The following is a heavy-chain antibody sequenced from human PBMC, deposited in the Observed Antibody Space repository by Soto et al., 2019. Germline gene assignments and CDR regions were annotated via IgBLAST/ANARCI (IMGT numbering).Heavy chain of an antibody. CDR2: ISAYNGNT. V-gene: IGHV1-18*01. CDR3: ARERGYSGYFSTDY. D-gene: IGHD5-12*01. CDR1: GYTFTNYG. Sequence: GASVNVSCKASGYTFTNYGISWVRQAPGQGLEWMGWISAYNGNTNYAQKLQGRVTMTTDTSTSTAYMELRSLRSDDTAVYYCARERGYSGYFSTDYWGQGTLVTVSS. J-gene: IGHJ4*02.